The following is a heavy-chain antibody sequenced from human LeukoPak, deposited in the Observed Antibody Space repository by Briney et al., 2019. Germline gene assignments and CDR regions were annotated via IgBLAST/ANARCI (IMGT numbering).Heavy chain of an antibody. CDR2: INTDDSSI. CDR3: VRDRTPGILDY. D-gene: IGHD1/OR15-1a*01. CDR1: GFTFSDYW. V-gene: IGHV3-74*01. Sequence: GWSLRLSCAASGFTFSDYWMHWVRQAPGKGLVWVSRINTDDSSITYADSVKGRFTISRDNAKNTLYLQMNSLRAEDTAVYYCVRDRTPGILDYWGQGTLVTVSS. J-gene: IGHJ4*02.